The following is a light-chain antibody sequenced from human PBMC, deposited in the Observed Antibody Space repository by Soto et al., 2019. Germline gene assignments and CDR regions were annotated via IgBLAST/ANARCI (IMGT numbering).Light chain of an antibody. CDR3: QQYNKWPPYT. CDR1: QSVSRN. CDR2: GAS. J-gene: IGKJ2*01. V-gene: IGKV3-15*01. Sequence: EIVMTQSPATLSVSPGERATLSCRASQSVSRNLAWYQQKPGQAPRLLIYGASTRATGIPARFSGSGSGTDFTLTISSLPSEDFAVYYCQQYNKWPPYTISQRTKLEIK.